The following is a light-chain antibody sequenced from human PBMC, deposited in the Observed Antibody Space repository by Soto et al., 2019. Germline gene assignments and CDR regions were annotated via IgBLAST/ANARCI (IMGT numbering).Light chain of an antibody. CDR1: SSDIGGYDY. J-gene: IGLJ2*01. CDR3: TSYASGSSHVV. Sequence: QSALTQPASVYGSPVHSITLSCIGTSSDIGGYDYVSWYQRHPGKAPKLIIYDVNNRPSGVSNRFSGSKSGNTASLTISGLHAEDEADYYCTSYASGSSHVVFGGGTKLTVL. CDR2: DVN. V-gene: IGLV2-14*01.